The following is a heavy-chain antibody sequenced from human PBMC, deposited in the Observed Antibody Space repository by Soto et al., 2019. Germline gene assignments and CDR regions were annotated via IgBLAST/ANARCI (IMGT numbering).Heavy chain of an antibody. Sequence: PSETLSLTCTVSGDSFSDYYWNWIRQVPGKGLEWIGFVFHSATTSYNPSLKTRVAISDDTSKKQFSLRLTSVTAADTAIYYCARGHYSSGWPIDHWGQGSLVTVPQ. J-gene: IGHJ4*02. D-gene: IGHD6-19*01. CDR2: VFHSATT. CDR1: GDSFSDYY. V-gene: IGHV4-59*01. CDR3: ARGHYSSGWPIDH.